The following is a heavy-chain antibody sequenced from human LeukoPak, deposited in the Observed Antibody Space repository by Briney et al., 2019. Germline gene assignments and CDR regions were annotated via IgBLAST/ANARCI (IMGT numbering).Heavy chain of an antibody. Sequence: SVKVSCKASGGTVSSYAISWVRQAPGQGLEWMGGIIPIFGTANYAQKFQGRVTITADESTSTAYMELSSLRSEDTAVYYCARSLYYDSSGYYSHFDYWGQGTLVTVSS. J-gene: IGHJ4*02. CDR3: ARSLYYDSSGYYSHFDY. CDR1: GGTVSSYA. CDR2: IIPIFGTA. D-gene: IGHD3-22*01. V-gene: IGHV1-69*13.